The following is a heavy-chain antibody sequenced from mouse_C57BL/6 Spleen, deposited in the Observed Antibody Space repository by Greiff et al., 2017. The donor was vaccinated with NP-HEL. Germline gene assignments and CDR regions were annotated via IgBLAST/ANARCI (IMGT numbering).Heavy chain of an antibody. Sequence: VQLVESGPELVKPGASVKISCKASGYAFSSSWMNWVKQRPGKGLEWIGRIYPGDGDTNYNGKFKGKATLTADKSSSTAYMQLSSLTSEDSAVYFCAEETAQATRFAYWGQGTLVTVSA. CDR3: AEETAQATRFAY. CDR1: GYAFSSSW. CDR2: IYPGDGDT. D-gene: IGHD3-2*02. J-gene: IGHJ3*01. V-gene: IGHV1-82*01.